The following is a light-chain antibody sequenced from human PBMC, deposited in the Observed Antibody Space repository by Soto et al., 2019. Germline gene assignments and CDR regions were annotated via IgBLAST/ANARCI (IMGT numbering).Light chain of an antibody. V-gene: IGKV3-15*01. CDR2: RAS. Sequence: IVMTQSPATLSVSPGERATFSCRASQNIYSNIAWYQQRPGQAPRLLIYRASTRATGVPDTFSGRGSGTDFTLTISRLESDDFAVYYCQLYGNSSITFGPGTRLEIK. CDR3: QLYGNSSIT. J-gene: IGKJ5*01. CDR1: QNIYSN.